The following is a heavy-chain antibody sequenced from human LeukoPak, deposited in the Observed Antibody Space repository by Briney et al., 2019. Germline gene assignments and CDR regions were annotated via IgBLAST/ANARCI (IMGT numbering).Heavy chain of an antibody. J-gene: IGHJ4*02. Sequence: SETLSLTCTVSGGSITGSTYYWGWIRQPPGKGLEWIVSVIHSGTTYYNPSLRSRVTVSMDTSKKQFSLRLSSVTAADTAVYYCARHDYDSSGHRRDYYFDYWSQGTLVTVSS. CDR2: VIHSGTT. D-gene: IGHD3-22*01. CDR1: GGSITGSTYY. V-gene: IGHV4-39*01. CDR3: ARHDYDSSGHRRDYYFDY.